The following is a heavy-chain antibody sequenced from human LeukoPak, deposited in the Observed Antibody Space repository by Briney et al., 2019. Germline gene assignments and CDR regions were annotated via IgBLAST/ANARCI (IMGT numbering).Heavy chain of an antibody. Sequence: GGSLRLSRAVSGFTLTNHGVSWVRQAPGKGLEWVSIITGTGGKYYGDSVKGRFVLSRDNSKNTVYMQMSSLRAEDTATYYCAKDYCRDGNCPFPFLDSWGQGTQVTVSS. CDR1: GFTLTNHG. CDR3: AKDYCRDGNCPFPFLDS. CDR2: ITGTGGK. J-gene: IGHJ4*02. V-gene: IGHV3-23*01. D-gene: IGHD2-15*01.